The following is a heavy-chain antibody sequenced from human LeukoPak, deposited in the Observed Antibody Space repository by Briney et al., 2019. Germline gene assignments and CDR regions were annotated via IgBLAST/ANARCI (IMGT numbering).Heavy chain of an antibody. CDR2: TSYDGSNK. J-gene: IGHJ4*02. CDR3: ARGELFDY. V-gene: IGHV3-30-3*01. CDR1: GFTFSSYA. Sequence: GGSLRLSCAASGFTFSSYAMTRVRQAPGKGLEWVAVTSYDGSNKYYADSVKGRFTISRDNSKNTLYLQMNSLRAEDTAVYYCARGELFDYWGQGTLVTVSS. D-gene: IGHD1-26*01.